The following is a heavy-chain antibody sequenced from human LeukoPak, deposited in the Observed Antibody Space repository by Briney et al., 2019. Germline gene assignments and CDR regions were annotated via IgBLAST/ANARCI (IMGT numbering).Heavy chain of an antibody. CDR3: ARELDYYTSGSRSFDP. CDR1: GFTFSSYW. J-gene: IGHJ5*02. CDR2: IKQDGSEK. V-gene: IGHV3-7*03. Sequence: GGSLRLSCAASGFTFSSYWMSWVRQAPGKGLEWVANIKQDGSEKYYVDSVKGRFTISRDNAKNSLYLQMNSLRAEDTAVYYCARELDYYTSGSRSFDPWGQGTLVTVSS. D-gene: IGHD3-10*01.